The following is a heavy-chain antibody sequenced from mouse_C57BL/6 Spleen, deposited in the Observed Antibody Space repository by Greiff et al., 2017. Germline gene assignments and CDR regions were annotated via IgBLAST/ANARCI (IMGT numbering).Heavy chain of an antibody. V-gene: IGHV1-82*01. CDR2: LYPGDGDT. J-gene: IGHJ2*01. Sequence: QVQLQQSGPELVKPGASVKISCKASGYAFSSSWLNWVKQRPGTGLEWIGRLYPGDGDTNYNGQFKGKATLTADKSSSTAYMQLSSLTCEDSAVYFCARRGGYYWGQGTTLTVSS. CDR3: ARRGGYY. CDR1: GYAFSSSW.